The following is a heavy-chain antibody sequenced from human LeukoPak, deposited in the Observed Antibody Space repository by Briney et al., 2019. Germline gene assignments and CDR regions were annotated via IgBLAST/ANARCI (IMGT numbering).Heavy chain of an antibody. D-gene: IGHD6-13*01. V-gene: IGHV3-30-3*01. CDR2: ISYDGSNK. CDR3: ARAGSPNWFDP. CDR1: GFTFSSYA. Sequence: PGRSLRLSCAASGFTFSSYAMHWVRQAPGKGLEWVAVISYDGSNKYYADSVKGRFTISRDNSKNTLYLQMNSLRAEDTAVYYCARAGSPNWFDPWGQGTLVTVSS. J-gene: IGHJ5*02.